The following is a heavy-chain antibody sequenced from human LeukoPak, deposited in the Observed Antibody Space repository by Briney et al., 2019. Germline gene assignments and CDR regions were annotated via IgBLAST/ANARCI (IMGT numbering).Heavy chain of an antibody. CDR1: GFTFSNAW. CDR3: TTRITMVRGVLNFDY. CDR2: IKSKTDGGTT. Sequence: GGSLRLSCAASGFTFSNAWMSWVRQAPGKGLEWVGRIKSKTDGGTTDYAAPVKGRFTISREDSKNTLYLQMNSLKTEDTAVYYCTTRITMVRGVLNFDYWGQGTLVTVSS. V-gene: IGHV3-15*01. D-gene: IGHD3-10*01. J-gene: IGHJ4*02.